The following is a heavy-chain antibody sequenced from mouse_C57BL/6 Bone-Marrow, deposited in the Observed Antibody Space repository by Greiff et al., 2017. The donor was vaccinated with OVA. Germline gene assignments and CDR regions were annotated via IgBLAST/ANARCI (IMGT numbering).Heavy chain of an antibody. V-gene: IGHV1-55*01. CDR1: GYTFTSYW. CDR2: ICPGSGST. CDR3: ARGGVRRGCYYAMDY. D-gene: IGHD2-14*01. Sequence: QVQLQQPGAELVKPGASVKMSCQASGYTFTSYWITWVKPRPGQGLEWVGDICPGSGSTNYNENFKSKATLTVDTSSSTAYMQLNSLTSEDAAVYYCARGGVRRGCYYAMDYWGQGTSVTVSS. J-gene: IGHJ4*01.